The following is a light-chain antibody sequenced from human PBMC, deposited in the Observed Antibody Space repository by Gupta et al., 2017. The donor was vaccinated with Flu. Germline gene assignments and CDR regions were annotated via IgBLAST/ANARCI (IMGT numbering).Light chain of an antibody. V-gene: IGLV3-21*02. Sequence: SYVLTQPPSVSVAPGQTARITCGEDSIGSKIVHWYQQKPGQAPVLGIYSDTDRPSRIPERFSGSNSGNTATLTISGVEAGDEADFYCQVWDTSSDHPVFGGGTKLTVL. CDR3: QVWDTSSDHPV. J-gene: IGLJ3*02. CDR1: SIGSKI. CDR2: SDT.